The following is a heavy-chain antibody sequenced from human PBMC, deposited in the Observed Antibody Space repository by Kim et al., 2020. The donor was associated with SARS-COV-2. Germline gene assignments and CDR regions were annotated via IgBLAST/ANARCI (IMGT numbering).Heavy chain of an antibody. CDR3: ARGGSHGGSKLGY. CDR2: IKQDGSEK. J-gene: IGHJ4*02. Sequence: GGSLRLSCAVSGFTFSSYWMSWVRQAPGKGLEWVAKIKQDGSEKYYVDSVKGRFTISRDNAKNSLYLQMDSLRAEDTAVYYCARGGSHGGSKLGYWGQGT. V-gene: IGHV3-7*01. CDR1: GFTFSSYW. D-gene: IGHD3-16*01.